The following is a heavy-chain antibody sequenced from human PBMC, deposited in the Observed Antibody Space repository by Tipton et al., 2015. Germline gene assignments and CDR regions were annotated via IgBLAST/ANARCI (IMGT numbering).Heavy chain of an antibody. V-gene: IGHV3-30*18. Sequence: SLRLSCAASGFTFSSYAMSWVRQAPGKGLEWVGVISYDGTSEYYADSVRGRFAISRDNSKNRLYLQMNSLRVEDTAVYYCAKGVEWELRRGYFDYWGQGTLVTVSS. CDR3: AKGVEWELRRGYFDY. CDR2: ISYDGTSE. J-gene: IGHJ4*02. D-gene: IGHD1-26*01. CDR1: GFTFSSYA.